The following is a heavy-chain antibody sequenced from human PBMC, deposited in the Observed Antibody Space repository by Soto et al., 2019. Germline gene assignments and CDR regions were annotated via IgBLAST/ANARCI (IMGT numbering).Heavy chain of an antibody. Sequence: QVQLQESGPGLVKTSETLSLTCTVSGGSISRYYWSWLRQPPGKGLEWIGYIYHSGRPNYNPSLKSRVTMSVDTSKNQFSLNLSSVTAADTAVYYCSRDNSGYCNDISCPPSFDPWGQGTLVTVSS. D-gene: IGHD2-2*03. CDR1: GGSISRYY. V-gene: IGHV4-59*01. J-gene: IGHJ5*02. CDR2: IYHSGRP. CDR3: SRDNSGYCNDISCPPSFDP.